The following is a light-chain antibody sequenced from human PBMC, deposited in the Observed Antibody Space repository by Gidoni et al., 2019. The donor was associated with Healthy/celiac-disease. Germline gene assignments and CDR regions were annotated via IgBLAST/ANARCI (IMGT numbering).Light chain of an antibody. V-gene: IGLV3-1*01. CDR2: QDT. CDR3: QAWDSSIVV. Sequence: SYELTQPPSVSVSPGQTASITCSGDKLGDKYACWYQQKPGQSPVLVFYQDTKRPSGIPERFSGSNSGNTATLTISGTQAMDEADYYCQAWDSSIVVFGGGTKLTVL. J-gene: IGLJ2*01. CDR1: KLGDKY.